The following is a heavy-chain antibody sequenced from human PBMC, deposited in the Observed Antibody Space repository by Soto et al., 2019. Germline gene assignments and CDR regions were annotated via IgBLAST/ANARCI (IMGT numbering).Heavy chain of an antibody. J-gene: IGHJ5*02. CDR3: ARRQLRDYIRWSFDP. CDR2: VSPNGQGI. V-gene: IGHV3-23*01. D-gene: IGHD3-16*01. Sequence: GGSLRLSCAASGFTLGRYGMSWVRQAPGKGLEWVSAVSPNGQGIYYADSVRGRFTISRDFSKNTVFLHMDSLRAEDTAVYYCARRQLRDYIRWSFDPWGQGTLVTVSS. CDR1: GFTLGRYG.